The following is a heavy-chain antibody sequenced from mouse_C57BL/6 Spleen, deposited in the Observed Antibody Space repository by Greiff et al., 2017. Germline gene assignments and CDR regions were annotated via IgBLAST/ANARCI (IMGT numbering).Heavy chain of an antibody. CDR2: ISSGSSTI. Sequence: EVHLVESGGGLVKPGGSLKLSCAASGFTFSDYGLHWVRQAPEKGLAWVAYISSGSSTIYYADTVKGRFPIPRGNAKNTLFLQMTSLRSEDTAMYYCARDYSNSAWFAYWGQGTLVTVSA. CDR1: GFTFSDYG. J-gene: IGHJ3*01. D-gene: IGHD2-5*01. CDR3: ARDYSNSAWFAY. V-gene: IGHV5-17*01.